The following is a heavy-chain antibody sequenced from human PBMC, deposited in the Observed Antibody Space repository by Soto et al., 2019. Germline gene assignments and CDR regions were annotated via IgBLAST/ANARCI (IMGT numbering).Heavy chain of an antibody. Sequence: ASVKVSCKASGYTFTSYYMHWVRQAPGQGLEWMGIINPSGGSTSYAQKFQGRVTMTRDTSTSTVYMELSSLRSEDTAVYYCARARITMVRGVIMPLTFWGQGTLVTVSS. V-gene: IGHV1-46*03. CDR1: GYTFTSYY. D-gene: IGHD3-10*01. CDR2: INPSGGST. CDR3: ARARITMVRGVIMPLTF. J-gene: IGHJ4*02.